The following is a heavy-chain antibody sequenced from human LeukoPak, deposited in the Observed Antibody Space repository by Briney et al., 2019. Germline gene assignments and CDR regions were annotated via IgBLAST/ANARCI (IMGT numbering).Heavy chain of an antibody. CDR1: GFTFSSYS. V-gene: IGHV3-21*01. J-gene: IGHJ4*02. CDR2: ISSSSSYI. Sequence: GGSLRLSCAASGFTFSSYSMNWVRQAPGKGPEWVSSISSSSSYIYYADSVKGRFTISRDNAKNSLYLQMNSLRAEDTAVYYCARFITGPYYFDYWGQGTLVTVSS. D-gene: IGHD3-22*01. CDR3: ARFITGPYYFDY.